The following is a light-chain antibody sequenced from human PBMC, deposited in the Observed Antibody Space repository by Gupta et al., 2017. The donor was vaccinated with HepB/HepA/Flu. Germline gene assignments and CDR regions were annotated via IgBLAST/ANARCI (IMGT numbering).Light chain of an antibody. CDR1: QSVSTY. V-gene: IGKV3-11*01. CDR3: QQRSNWLPLT. J-gene: IGKJ4*01. Sequence: EIVLTQSPATLSLSPGERATLSCRASQSVSTYLAWYQQKPGQAPRLLIYDASNRATGIPARISGSGSGTDFSLTISSLEPEDFAVYYCQQRSNWLPLTFGGGTKVEIK. CDR2: DAS.